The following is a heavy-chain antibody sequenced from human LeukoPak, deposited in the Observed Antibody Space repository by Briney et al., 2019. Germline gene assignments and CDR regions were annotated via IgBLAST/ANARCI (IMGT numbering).Heavy chain of an antibody. V-gene: IGHV3-48*03. CDR1: GFTFSSYE. J-gene: IGHJ4*02. CDR3: AREGVYDSWDY. CDR2: ISSSGSTI. D-gene: IGHD3-3*01. Sequence: PGGSLRLSCAASGFTFSSYEMNWIRQAPGKGLEWVSYISSSGSTIYYADSVKGRFTISRDNAKNSLYLQMNSLRAEDTAVYYCAREGVYDSWDYWGQGTLVTVSS.